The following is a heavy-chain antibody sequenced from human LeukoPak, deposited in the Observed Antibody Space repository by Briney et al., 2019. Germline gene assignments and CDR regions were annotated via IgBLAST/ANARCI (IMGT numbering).Heavy chain of an antibody. Sequence: ASVKLSCKASGYTFTGYYMHWVRQAPGQGLEWMGWINPNSGGTNYAQKFQGRVTMTRATSISTAYMELSRLRSDDTAVYYCARDYYDSSGYYSLETWYYFDYWGQGTLVTVSS. V-gene: IGHV1-2*02. CDR2: INPNSGGT. CDR1: GYTFTGYY. J-gene: IGHJ4*02. CDR3: ARDYYDSSGYYSLETWYYFDY. D-gene: IGHD3-22*01.